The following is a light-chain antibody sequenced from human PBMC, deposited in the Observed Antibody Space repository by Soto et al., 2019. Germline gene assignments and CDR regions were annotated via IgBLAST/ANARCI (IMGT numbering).Light chain of an antibody. CDR1: QSVSSN. J-gene: IGKJ1*01. CDR2: GAS. V-gene: IGKV3-15*01. Sequence: EIVMTQSPATLSVSPGERATLSCRASQSVSSNLAWYQQKPGQAPRLLIYGASTRATGIPARFSGSGSGTDFTLTISRLEHEDFEVYYCQPYGSSPCTLGQGTKVDIK. CDR3: QPYGSSPCT.